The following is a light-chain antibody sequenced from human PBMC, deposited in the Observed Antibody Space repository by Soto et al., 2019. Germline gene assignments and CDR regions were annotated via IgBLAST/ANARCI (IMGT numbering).Light chain of an antibody. Sequence: DIQMTQSPSSLSASVGDRVTITCRASESVITYLNWYRQKPGKAPNILIHTASTLESGVPTRFSGSGSGTDFTLTISSLQPEDFGIYSCQQSYSNPPTFGGGTKVEI. V-gene: IGKV1-39*01. J-gene: IGKJ4*01. CDR3: QQSYSNPPT. CDR1: ESVITY. CDR2: TAS.